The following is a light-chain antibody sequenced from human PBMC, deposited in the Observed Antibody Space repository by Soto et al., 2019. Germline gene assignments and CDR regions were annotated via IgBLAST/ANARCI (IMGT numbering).Light chain of an antibody. Sequence: DIQLTPSPSSLSASLGDRITITCRPSQDISHYLAWYQQKPGKAPKLLIYAASTLQSGVPPRFSGSRSGTDFTLTISSLLPEDVATYYCQKYYFAPLTFGGGTKV. CDR2: AAS. V-gene: IGKV1-27*01. CDR3: QKYYFAPLT. J-gene: IGKJ4*01. CDR1: QDISHY.